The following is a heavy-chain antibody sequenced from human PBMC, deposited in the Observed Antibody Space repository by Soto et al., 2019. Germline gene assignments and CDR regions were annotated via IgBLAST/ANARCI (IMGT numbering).Heavy chain of an antibody. D-gene: IGHD3-9*01. V-gene: IGHV4-39*01. Sequence: SETLSLTCTVSGVSISSSSYYWGWIRQPPGKGLEWIGSIYYSGSTYYNPSLKSRVTISVDTSKNQFSLKLSSVTAADTAVYYCARHYDILTGYYWAWFDPWGQGTLVTVSS. CDR3: ARHYDILTGYYWAWFDP. J-gene: IGHJ5*02. CDR2: IYYSGST. CDR1: GVSISSSSYY.